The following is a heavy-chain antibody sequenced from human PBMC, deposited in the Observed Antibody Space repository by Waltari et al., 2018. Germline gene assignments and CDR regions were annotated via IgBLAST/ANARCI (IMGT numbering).Heavy chain of an antibody. V-gene: IGHV4-34*01. Sequence: VQLVESGGGLIQPGGSLRLSCAASGFTVSSNYMSWVRQPPGKGLEWIGEINHSGSTNYNPSLKSRVTISVDTSKNQFSLKLSSVTAADTAVYYCARGYCTNGVCTVHPYYFDYWGQGTLVTVSS. CDR2: INHSGST. D-gene: IGHD2-8*01. CDR1: GFTVSSNY. J-gene: IGHJ4*02. CDR3: ARGYCTNGVCTVHPYYFDY.